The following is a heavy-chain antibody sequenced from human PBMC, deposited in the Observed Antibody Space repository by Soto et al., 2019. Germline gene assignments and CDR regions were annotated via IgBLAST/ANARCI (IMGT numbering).Heavy chain of an antibody. D-gene: IGHD6-13*01. CDR3: ARMMMDRSWYFDWFDP. CDR1: GGSISTASYY. V-gene: IGHV4-39*01. J-gene: IGHJ5*02. Sequence: QLQLQELGPGLVKPSETLSLTCTVSGGSISTASYYWGLIRQAPGKGLEGIASINYSGTTYYSPSRKSGGTFSFDPSKGQFSLKVNSVTAADTALYFCARMMMDRSWYFDWFDPWGQGTLVTVSS. CDR2: INYSGTT.